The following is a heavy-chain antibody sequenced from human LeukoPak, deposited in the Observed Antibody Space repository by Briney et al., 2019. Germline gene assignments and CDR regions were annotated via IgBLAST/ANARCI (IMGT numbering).Heavy chain of an antibody. J-gene: IGHJ4*02. CDR2: IFYSGTT. CDR1: GGSINSYY. Sequence: SETLSLTCTVSGGSINSYYWSWIRQPPGKGLEWIGYIFYSGTTNYRPSLNSRVTISIDTSKNQFSLNLSSVTAADTAVYYCARAPYFDFWTGYYFDYWGQGTLVTVSS. V-gene: IGHV4-59*01. CDR3: ARAPYFDFWTGYYFDY. D-gene: IGHD3-3*01.